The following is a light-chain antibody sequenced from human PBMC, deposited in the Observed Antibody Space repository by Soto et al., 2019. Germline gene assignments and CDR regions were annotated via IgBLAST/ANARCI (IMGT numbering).Light chain of an antibody. Sequence: DIQMTQSPSTLSASVGDRIIITCRASESISSWLAWYQQKPGKAPKLLIYKASTLESGVQSRLSVSGSGTEFTLTISSLQPDDSATSFCHQYSASHTFGGGTKVEIK. V-gene: IGKV1-5*03. J-gene: IGKJ4*01. CDR1: ESISSW. CDR3: HQYSASHT. CDR2: KAS.